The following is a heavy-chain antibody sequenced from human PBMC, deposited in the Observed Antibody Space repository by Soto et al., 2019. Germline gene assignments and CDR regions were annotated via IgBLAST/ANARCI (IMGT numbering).Heavy chain of an antibody. D-gene: IGHD3-16*02. J-gene: IGHJ4*02. CDR1: GFTFSNAW. CDR2: IKSKTDGGTT. Sequence: GGSLRLSCAASGFTFSNAWMSWVRQAPGKGLEWVGRIKSKTDGGTTDYAAPVKGRFTISRDDSKNTLYLQMNSLKTEDTAVYYCTTANYDYIWGSYRLDYFDYWGQGTLVTVSS. CDR3: TTANYDYIWGSYRLDYFDY. V-gene: IGHV3-15*01.